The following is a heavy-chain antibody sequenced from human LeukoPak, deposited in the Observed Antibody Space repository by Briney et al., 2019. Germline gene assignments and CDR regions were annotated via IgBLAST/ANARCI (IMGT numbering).Heavy chain of an antibody. D-gene: IGHD3-10*01. CDR2: IYYSGST. Sequence: SETLPLTCTVSGGSINSSSYYWGWIRQPPGKGLEWIGTIYYSGSTYYNPSLKSRVTISVDTSKNQFYLKLSSVTASDTAVYYCARRFAPSRNDAFDIWGQGTMVTVSS. CDR3: ARRFAPSRNDAFDI. CDR1: GGSINSSSYY. V-gene: IGHV4-39*01. J-gene: IGHJ3*02.